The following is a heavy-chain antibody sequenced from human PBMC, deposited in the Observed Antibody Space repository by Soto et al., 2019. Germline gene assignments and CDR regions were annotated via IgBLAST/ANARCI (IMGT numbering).Heavy chain of an antibody. J-gene: IGHJ5*02. CDR1: GYSFTSYW. CDR3: ARQLYYDILTGYSPWFDP. CDR2: IDPSDSYT. D-gene: IGHD3-9*01. Sequence: GESLKISCKGSGYSFTSYWISWVRQMPGKGLEWMGRIDPSDSYTNYSPSFQGHVTISADKSIGTAYLQWSSLKASDTAMYYCARQLYYDILTGYSPWFDPWGQGTLVTVSS. V-gene: IGHV5-10-1*01.